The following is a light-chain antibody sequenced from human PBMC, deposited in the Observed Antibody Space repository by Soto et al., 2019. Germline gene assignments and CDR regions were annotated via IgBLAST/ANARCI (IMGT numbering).Light chain of an antibody. CDR3: QQSFSTPPT. J-gene: IGKJ1*01. V-gene: IGKV1-39*01. CDR2: AAS. Sequence: DIQMTHSPSSLSASVGDRVTITCRASQSISSFLTWYQQKAGKAPKLLIYAASSLQSGVPSRFSGSGSGTDFTLTISSLQPEDFASYYCQQSFSTPPTFGQGTKVEIK. CDR1: QSISSF.